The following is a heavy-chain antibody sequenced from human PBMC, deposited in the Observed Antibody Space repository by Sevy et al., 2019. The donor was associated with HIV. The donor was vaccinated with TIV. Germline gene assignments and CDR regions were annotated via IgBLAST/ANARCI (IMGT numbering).Heavy chain of an antibody. D-gene: IGHD2-21*02. CDR1: GFVFEDYG. V-gene: IGHV3-20*04. J-gene: IGHJ4*02. CDR3: ARERSCGGACYYFDT. Sequence: GGSRRLSCAASGFVFEDYGMNWVRKAPGKGRESVSGFNWNGGSKGYADSVKGRLTISRDNAKNSLYLQMNSLRAEDTAIYYCARERSCGGACYYFDTWGQGALVTVSS. CDR2: FNWNGGSK.